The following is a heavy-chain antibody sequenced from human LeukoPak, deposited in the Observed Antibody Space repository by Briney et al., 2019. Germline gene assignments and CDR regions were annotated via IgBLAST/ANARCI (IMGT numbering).Heavy chain of an antibody. J-gene: IGHJ4*02. Sequence: SGGSLRLSCAASGFTFSSYAMSWVRQAPGKGLEWVSATSGSGGNTYYADSVKGRFTISRDNSKNTLYLQMNSLRAEDTAVYYCAKPGSYSVFDYWGQGTLATVSS. CDR3: AKPGSYSVFDY. CDR2: TSGSGGNT. V-gene: IGHV3-23*01. D-gene: IGHD1-26*01. CDR1: GFTFSSYA.